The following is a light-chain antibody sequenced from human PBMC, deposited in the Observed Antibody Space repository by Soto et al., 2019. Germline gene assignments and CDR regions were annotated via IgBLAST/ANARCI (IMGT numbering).Light chain of an antibody. CDR1: QPVNTN. CDR3: LEHNTFPRT. CDR2: GAS. J-gene: IGKJ1*01. V-gene: IGKV3-15*01. Sequence: VMTQSPDTVSASLGGTATLSCRASQPVNTNLAWYHQRPGQAPRLLISGASTRATGVPVRFIGSGSGTEFTLTISGLQSEDFATYYCLEHNTFPRTFGQGTKLEIK.